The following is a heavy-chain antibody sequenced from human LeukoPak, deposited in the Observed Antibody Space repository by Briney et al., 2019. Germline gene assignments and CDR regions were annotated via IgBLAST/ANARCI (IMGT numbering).Heavy chain of an antibody. V-gene: IGHV3-30*04. Sequence: PGGSLRLSCAASGFTFSSYAMHWVRQAPGKGLEWVAVISYDGSNKYYADSVKGRFTISRDNSKNTLYLQMNSLRAEDTAVYYCARELRAGSGKKLRRYSFDPWGQATLVTV. D-gene: IGHD3-10*01. CDR2: ISYDGSNK. J-gene: IGHJ5*02. CDR1: GFTFSSYA. CDR3: ARELRAGSGKKLRRYSFDP.